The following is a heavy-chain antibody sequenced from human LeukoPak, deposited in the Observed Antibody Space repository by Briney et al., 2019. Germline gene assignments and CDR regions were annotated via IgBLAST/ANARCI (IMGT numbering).Heavy chain of an antibody. V-gene: IGHV4-59*08. CDR3: ARHAGGVYDILTGYYNDYGMDV. CDR1: GGSISSYN. CDR2: IYYSGSP. Sequence: PSETLSLTCTVSGGSISSYNWSWIRQPPGKGLEGMGYIYYSGSPNYNPSLKSRVTISVDTSKNQFSLKLSSVTAADTAVYYCARHAGGVYDILTGYYNDYGMDVWGQGTTVTISS. J-gene: IGHJ6*02. D-gene: IGHD3-9*01.